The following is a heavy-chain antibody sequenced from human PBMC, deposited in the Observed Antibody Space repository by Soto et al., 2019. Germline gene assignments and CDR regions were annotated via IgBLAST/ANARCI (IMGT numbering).Heavy chain of an antibody. D-gene: IGHD1-1*01. CDR1: GFSFNIFG. J-gene: IGHJ3*01. CDR2: ISKNGDNQ. CDR3: AKGAYNAAFDV. V-gene: IGHV3-30*18. Sequence: GGSLRLSCATSGFSFNIFGVHWVRQAPGKALEWVGLISKNGDNQYYGDSAKGRFIISRDNPKNSLYLQLHSLRPDDTAVYYCAKGAYNAAFDVWGQGTMVTVSS.